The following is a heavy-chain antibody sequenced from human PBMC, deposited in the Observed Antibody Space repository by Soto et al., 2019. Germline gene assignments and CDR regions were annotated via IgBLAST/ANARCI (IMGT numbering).Heavy chain of an antibody. Sequence: QVQLQQWGAGLLKPSETLSLTCAVYGGSFSGYYWSWIGQPPGKGLEWIGEINHSGSTNYNPSLKSRVTISVDTSKNQFSLKLSSVTAADTAVYYCARGRYYYGSGSYFDYWGQGTLVTVSS. CDR2: INHSGST. J-gene: IGHJ4*02. CDR3: ARGRYYYGSGSYFDY. D-gene: IGHD3-10*01. V-gene: IGHV4-34*01. CDR1: GGSFSGYY.